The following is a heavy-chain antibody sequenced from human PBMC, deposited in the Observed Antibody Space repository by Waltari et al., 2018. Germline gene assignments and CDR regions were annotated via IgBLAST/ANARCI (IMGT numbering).Heavy chain of an antibody. CDR3: ARNQVETALGY. V-gene: IGHV3-53*01. J-gene: IGHJ4*02. CDR2: IYSGGTT. D-gene: IGHD2-21*02. Sequence: EVQLVESGGGLIQPGGSLSLSVVPSGVTVRNNYMTWLPQAPGKGLELVSLIYSGGTTYYADSVRGRFTISRDGSKNTVYLQMNSLRAEDTAVYFCARNQVETALGYWGQGTLVTVSS. CDR1: GVTVRNNY.